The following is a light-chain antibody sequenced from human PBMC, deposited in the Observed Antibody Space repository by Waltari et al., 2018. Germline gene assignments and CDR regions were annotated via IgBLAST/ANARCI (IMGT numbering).Light chain of an antibody. V-gene: IGKV3-20*01. CDR3: QQYGSSPYT. Sequence: EIVLTQSPGTLSLSPGERATLSCRASQSISRYLAWYQQKPGQAPRLLIYIISSRATGIPDRFSGSGSGTDFTLTISRLEPEDFAVYYCQQYGSSPYTFGQGTKQE. J-gene: IGKJ2*01. CDR1: QSISRY. CDR2: IIS.